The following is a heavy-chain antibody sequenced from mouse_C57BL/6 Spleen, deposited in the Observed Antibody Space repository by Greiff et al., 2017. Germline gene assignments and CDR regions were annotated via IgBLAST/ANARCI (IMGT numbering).Heavy chain of an antibody. Sequence: DVKLVESGGGLVKPGGSLKLSCAASGFTFSSYAMSWVRQTPEKRLEWVATISDGGSYTYYPDNVKGRFTISRDNAKNTLYLQMSQLKSEDTAMYYCASEGYYGSPYYFDYWGQGTTLTVSS. CDR3: ASEGYYGSPYYFDY. CDR2: ISDGGSYT. D-gene: IGHD1-1*01. CDR1: GFTFSSYA. J-gene: IGHJ2*01. V-gene: IGHV5-4*03.